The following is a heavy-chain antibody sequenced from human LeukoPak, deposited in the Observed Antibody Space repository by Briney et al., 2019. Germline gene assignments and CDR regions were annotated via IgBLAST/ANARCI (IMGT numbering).Heavy chain of an antibody. V-gene: IGHV4-34*01. CDR1: GGSLSGYY. D-gene: IGHD3-10*01. J-gene: IGHJ4*02. CDR2: INHSGST. CDR3: ARGKVSGSYLSDY. Sequence: PSEALSLTCAVYGGSLSGYYWSWIRQPPGKGLEWIGEINHSGSTNYNPSLKSRVTISVDTSKNQFSLKLSSVTAADTAVYYCARGKVSGSYLSDYWGQGTLVTVSS.